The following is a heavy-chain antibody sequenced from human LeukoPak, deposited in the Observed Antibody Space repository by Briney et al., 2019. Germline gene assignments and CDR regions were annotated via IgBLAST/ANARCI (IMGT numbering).Heavy chain of an antibody. V-gene: IGHV4-4*07. D-gene: IGHD3-16*02. CDR3: ARAPGVITFGGVIAPDAFDI. CDR1: GGSISSYY. Sequence: SETLSLTCTVSGGSISSYYWSWIRQPAGKRLEWIGRIYTSGSTNYNPSLKSRVTMSVDTSKNQFSLKLSSVTAADTAVYYCARAPGVITFGGVIAPDAFDIWGQGTMVTVSS. CDR2: IYTSGST. J-gene: IGHJ3*02.